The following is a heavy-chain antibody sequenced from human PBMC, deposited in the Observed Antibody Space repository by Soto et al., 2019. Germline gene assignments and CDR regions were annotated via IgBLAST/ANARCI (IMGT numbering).Heavy chain of an antibody. Sequence: PSETLSLTCTVSGGSISSYYWSWIRQPPGKGLEWIGYIYYSGSTNYNPSLKSRVTILVDTSKNQFSLKLSSVTAADTAVYYCARGDGRFWLDYYYYGMDVWGQGTTVTVSS. CDR3: ARGDGRFWLDYYYYGMDV. D-gene: IGHD3-9*01. CDR1: GGSISSYY. CDR2: IYYSGST. V-gene: IGHV4-59*01. J-gene: IGHJ6*02.